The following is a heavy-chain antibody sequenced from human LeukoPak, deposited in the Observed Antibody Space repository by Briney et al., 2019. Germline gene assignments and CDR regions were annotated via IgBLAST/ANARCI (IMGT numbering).Heavy chain of an antibody. CDR2: ISSSSSYI. CDR1: GFTFSSYT. J-gene: IGHJ6*03. V-gene: IGHV3-21*01. CDR3: ARGRLLEDRDYHYYYYMDV. D-gene: IGHD1-1*01. Sequence: GGSLRLSCAVSGFTFSSYTINWVRQAPGKGLEWVSSISSSSSYIYYADSVKGRFTISRDNAKNSLSLQMNSLRAEDTAVYYCARGRLLEDRDYHYYYYMDVWGIGTTVTVSS.